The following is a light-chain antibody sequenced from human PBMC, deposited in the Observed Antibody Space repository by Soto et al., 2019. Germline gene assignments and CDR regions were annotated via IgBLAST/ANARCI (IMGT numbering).Light chain of an antibody. J-gene: IGLJ1*01. Sequence: QSALTQPASVSGSPGQSITISCTGTTSDVGSYNDVSWYQQHPGKVPKLLIHNDSNRPSGVSNLFSGSESGNTAPLTISLLHAEDEADYYCPSEGSRPSYVFGAGTKLTVL. CDR1: TSDVGSYND. CDR3: PSEGSRPSYV. V-gene: IGLV2-14*03. CDR2: NDS.